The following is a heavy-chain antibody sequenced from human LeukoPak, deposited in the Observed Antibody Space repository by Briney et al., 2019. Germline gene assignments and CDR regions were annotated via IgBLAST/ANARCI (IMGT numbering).Heavy chain of an antibody. CDR3: ARSYPYYYDSSGYYYVSEYFQH. D-gene: IGHD3-22*01. Sequence: PSQTLSLTCTVSGGSISSGGYSWSWIRQHPGKGLEWIGYIYYSGSTYYNPSLKSRVTISVDTSKNQFSLKLSSVTAADTAVYYCARSYPYYYDSSGYYYVSEYFQHWGQGTLVTVSS. CDR1: GGSISSGGYS. CDR2: IYYSGST. J-gene: IGHJ1*01. V-gene: IGHV4-31*03.